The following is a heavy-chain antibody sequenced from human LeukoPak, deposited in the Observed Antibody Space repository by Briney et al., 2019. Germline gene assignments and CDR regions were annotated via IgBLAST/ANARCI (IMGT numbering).Heavy chain of an antibody. CDR3: ARGLFNYDSSGLNY. CDR1: GFTFSTYW. V-gene: IGHV3-7*04. D-gene: IGHD3-22*01. CDR2: INQDGREK. Sequence: AGGSLRLSCAASGFTFSTYWMSWVRQAPGEGLEWVANINQDGREKYSVDSVKGRFTISRDNAKNSLYLQMNSLRAEDTAVYYCARGLFNYDSSGLNYWGQGTLVTVSS. J-gene: IGHJ4*02.